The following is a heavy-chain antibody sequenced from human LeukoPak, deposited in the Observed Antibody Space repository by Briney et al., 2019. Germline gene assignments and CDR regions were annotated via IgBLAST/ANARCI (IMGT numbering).Heavy chain of an antibody. J-gene: IGHJ3*02. CDR1: GGSFSGYY. D-gene: IGHD3-22*01. CDR2: INHSGST. CDR3: ARVVRRITMIVVVINRAFDI. Sequence: SETPSLTCAVYGGSFSGYYWSWIRQPAGKGLEWIGEINHSGSTNYNPSLKSRVTISVDTSKNQFSLKLSSVTAADTAVYYCARVVRRITMIVVVINRAFDIWGQGTMVTVSS. V-gene: IGHV4-34*01.